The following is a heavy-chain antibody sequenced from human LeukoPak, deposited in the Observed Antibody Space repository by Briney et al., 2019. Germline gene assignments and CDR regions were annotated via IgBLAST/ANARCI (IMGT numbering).Heavy chain of an antibody. V-gene: IGHV4-39*01. CDR3: ARQWYGGLKQYYFDY. D-gene: IGHD1-26*01. CDR1: GGSISSSSYY. CDR2: IYYSGST. Sequence: SETLSLTCTVSGGSISSSSYYWGWIRQPPGKGLEWIGSIYYSGSTYYNPSLKSPVTISVDTSKNQFSLKLNSVTAADTAVYYCARQWYGGLKQYYFDYWGQGTLVTVSS. J-gene: IGHJ4*02.